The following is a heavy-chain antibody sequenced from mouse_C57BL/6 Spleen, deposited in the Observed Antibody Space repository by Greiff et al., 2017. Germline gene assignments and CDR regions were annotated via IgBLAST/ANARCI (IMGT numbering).Heavy chain of an antibody. CDR1: GYTFTDYE. CDR3: TRYGDSWFAY. J-gene: IGHJ3*01. Sequence: VQLQQSGAELVRPGASVTLSCKASGYTFTDYEMHWVKQTPVHGLEWIGAIDPETGGTAYNQKFKGKAILTADKSSSTAYMELRSLTSVDSAVYYCTRYGDSWFAYWGQGTLVTVSA. D-gene: IGHD1-1*02. V-gene: IGHV1-15*01. CDR2: IDPETGGT.